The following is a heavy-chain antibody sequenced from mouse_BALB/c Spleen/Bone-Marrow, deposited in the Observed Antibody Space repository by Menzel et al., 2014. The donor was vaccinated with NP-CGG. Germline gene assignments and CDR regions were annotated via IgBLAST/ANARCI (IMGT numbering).Heavy chain of an antibody. D-gene: IGHD2-14*01. CDR3: ARSLYYKYDGFAY. CDR1: GYAFSSYW. J-gene: IGHJ3*01. V-gene: IGHV1-80*01. CDR2: IYPGDGDT. Sequence: VQLQQSGAELVRPGSSVKISCKASGYAFSSYWMNWVKQRPGQGLEWIGQIYPGDGDTNYNGKFKGKATLTADKSSSTAYMQLSSLASEDSAVYFFARSLYYKYDGFAYWGQGTLVTVSA.